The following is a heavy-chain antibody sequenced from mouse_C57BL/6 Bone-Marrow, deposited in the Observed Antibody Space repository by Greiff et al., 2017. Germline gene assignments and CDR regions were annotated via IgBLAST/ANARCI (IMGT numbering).Heavy chain of an antibody. CDR3: ARNSDYYGRAWFAY. CDR1: GFSLTSYG. CDR2: IWSGGST. J-gene: IGHJ3*01. Sequence: QVQLQQSGPGLVQPSQSLSITCTVSGFSLTSYGVHWVRQSPGKGLEWLGVIWSGGSTDYNEAFISRLSISKDNAKRQVFFKMNRMQADDTAIYYWARNSDYYGRAWFAYWGQGTLVTVSA. V-gene: IGHV2-2*01. D-gene: IGHD1-1*01.